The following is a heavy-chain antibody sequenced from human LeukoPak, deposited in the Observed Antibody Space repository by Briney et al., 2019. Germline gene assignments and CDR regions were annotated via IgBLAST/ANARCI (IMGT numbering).Heavy chain of an antibody. J-gene: IGHJ3*02. CDR3: ARGRARWAYAFDI. V-gene: IGHV4-59*08. Sequence: PSETLSLTCTVSGGSISSYYWSWIRQPPGKGLEWIGYIYYSGSTNYNPSLKSRDTISVDTSKHQFSLKLSSVTAADTAVHYCARGRARWAYAFDIWGQGTMVTVSS. CDR2: IYYSGST. D-gene: IGHD4-23*01. CDR1: GGSISSYY.